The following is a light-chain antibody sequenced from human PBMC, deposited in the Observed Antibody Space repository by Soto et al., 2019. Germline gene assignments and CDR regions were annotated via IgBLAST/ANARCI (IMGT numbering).Light chain of an antibody. CDR3: QQANSFPLT. Sequence: AIRMPQSPSSLSASTGDRVTITCRASQGISSYLAWYQQKPGKAPKLLIYAASTLQSGVPSRFSGSGSGTSFTLALRCLQPEDFATYYCQQANSFPLTFGGGTKVDIK. CDR1: QGISSY. CDR2: AAS. J-gene: IGKJ4*01. V-gene: IGKV1-8*01.